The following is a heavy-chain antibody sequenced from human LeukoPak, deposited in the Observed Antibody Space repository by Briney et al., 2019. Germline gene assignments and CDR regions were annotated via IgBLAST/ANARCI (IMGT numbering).Heavy chain of an antibody. V-gene: IGHV3-9*01. CDR3: ARGRPHGNDY. J-gene: IGHJ4*02. CDR1: GFIFDNFA. D-gene: IGHD4-23*01. Sequence: PGGSLRLSCAAYGFIFDNFAMHWVRQVPGKGLEWVSRINWNNRDILYADSVKGRFTISRDNAKNTLYLQMNSLRVEDTAVYYCARGRPHGNDYWGQGTLVTVSS. CDR2: INWNNRDI.